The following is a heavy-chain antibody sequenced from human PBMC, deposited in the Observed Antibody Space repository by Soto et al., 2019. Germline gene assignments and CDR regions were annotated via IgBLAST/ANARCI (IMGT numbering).Heavy chain of an antibody. J-gene: IGHJ5*02. Sequence: QVQLQESGPGLVKPSQTLSLTCTVSGGSISSGDYYWSWIRQPPGKGLEWIGYIYYSGSTYYNPSLKSRVTISVDTSKNQFSLKLSSVTAADTAVYYCARGPFRRIFGVGSWFDPWGQGTLVTVSS. D-gene: IGHD3-3*01. CDR3: ARGPFRRIFGVGSWFDP. CDR1: GGSISSGDYY. CDR2: IYYSGST. V-gene: IGHV4-30-4*01.